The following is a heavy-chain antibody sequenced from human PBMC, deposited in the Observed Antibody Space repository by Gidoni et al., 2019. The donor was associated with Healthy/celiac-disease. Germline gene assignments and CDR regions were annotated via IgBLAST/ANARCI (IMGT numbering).Heavy chain of an antibody. CDR2: INHSGST. V-gene: IGHV4-34*01. J-gene: IGHJ6*02. CDR3: ARGLRYFDSYYYYGMDV. D-gene: IGHD3-9*01. Sequence: QVQLQPWGAGLFKPSETLPLTCAVYGGSFSGYYWSWIRQPPGKGLEWIGEINHSGSTNYNPSLKSRVTISVDTSKNQFSLKLSSVTAADTAVYYCARGLRYFDSYYYYGMDVWGQGTTVTVSS. CDR1: GGSFSGYY.